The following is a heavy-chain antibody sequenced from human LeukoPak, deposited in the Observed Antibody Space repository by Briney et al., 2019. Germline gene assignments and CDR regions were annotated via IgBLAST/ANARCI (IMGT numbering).Heavy chain of an antibody. J-gene: IGHJ4*02. D-gene: IGHD4-11*01. Sequence: GGSLRLSCAASGFTFSSYWMSWIRQAPGKGLECVSNIVGSGSTTDYADSVKGRFTISRDNAKNSLYLQMNSLRAEDTAVYYCVRGNYGFDYWGQGTLVTVSS. CDR3: VRGNYGFDY. CDR1: GFTFSSYW. CDR2: IVGSGSTT. V-gene: IGHV3-11*01.